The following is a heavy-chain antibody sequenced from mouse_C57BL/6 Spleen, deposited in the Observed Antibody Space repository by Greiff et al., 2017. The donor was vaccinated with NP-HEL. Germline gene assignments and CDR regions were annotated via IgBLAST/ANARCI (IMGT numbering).Heavy chain of an antibody. CDR2: IYPGDGDT. Sequence: VQLQQSGPELVKPGASVKISCKASGYAFSSSWMNWVKQRPGKGLEWIGRIYPGDGDTNYNGKFKGKATLTADKSSSTAYMQLSSLTSEDSAVYVCARSKGSEPRDYYAMDYWGQGTSVTVSS. CDR1: GYAFSSSW. J-gene: IGHJ4*01. CDR3: ARSKGSEPRDYYAMDY. V-gene: IGHV1-82*01.